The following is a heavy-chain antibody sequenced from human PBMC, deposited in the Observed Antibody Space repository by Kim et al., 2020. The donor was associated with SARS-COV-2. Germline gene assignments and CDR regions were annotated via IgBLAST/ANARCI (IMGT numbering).Heavy chain of an antibody. V-gene: IGHV1-69*04. CDR2: IIPMLGTT. CDR3: ARDPDFYDSGGYYF. Sequence: SVKVSCKVSGISFSNTAISWVRQAPGEGLEWVGRIIPMLGTTNYAQKFQGRVRITADKSTNSAFMELNTLKSEDTAVYYCARDPDFYDSGGYYF. J-gene: IGHJ4*01. D-gene: IGHD3-22*01. CDR1: GISFSNTA.